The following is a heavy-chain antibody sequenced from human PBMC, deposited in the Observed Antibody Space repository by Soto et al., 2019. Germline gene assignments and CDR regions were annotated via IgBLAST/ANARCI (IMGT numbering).Heavy chain of an antibody. V-gene: IGHV3-30*18. CDR2: ISYDGSNK. J-gene: IGHJ3*02. CDR3: AKEDTFDAFDI. CDR1: GPSFRNYD. D-gene: IGHD5-18*01. Sequence: QVQLVESGGGVVQPGRALRLSCAASGPSFRNYDMHWVRQAPGKGLEWVAVISYDGSNKYYVDSVKGRFTISRDNSKNTLYLQMNSLRAEDTAVYDCAKEDTFDAFDICGQGTVVTVSS.